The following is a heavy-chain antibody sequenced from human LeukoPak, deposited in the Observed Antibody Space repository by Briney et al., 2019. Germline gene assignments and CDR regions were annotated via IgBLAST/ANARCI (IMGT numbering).Heavy chain of an antibody. CDR2: ISGSGGST. CDR1: GFTVSSNY. Sequence: GGSLRLSCAASGFTVSSNYMSWVRQAPGKGLEWVSAISGSGGSTYYADSVKGRFTISRDNSKNTLYLQMNSLRAEDTAVYYCAKEGGYDSSYYYGMDVWGQGTTVTVSS. CDR3: AKEGGYDSSYYYGMDV. D-gene: IGHD5-12*01. J-gene: IGHJ6*02. V-gene: IGHV3-23*01.